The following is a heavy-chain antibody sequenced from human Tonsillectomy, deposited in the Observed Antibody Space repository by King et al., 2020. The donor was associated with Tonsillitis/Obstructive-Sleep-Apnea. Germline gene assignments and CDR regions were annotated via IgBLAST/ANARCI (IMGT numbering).Heavy chain of an antibody. J-gene: IGHJ3*01. Sequence: VQLVESGGGLVQPGESLRLSCSASGFIFSAYSMNWVRQAPRKGLEYVSDISSDGINTDYANSVKGRFIISRDNSKNTLYLQMSSLRSEDTAMYYCVKPGIPLWGQGTMVTVPS. V-gene: IGHV3-64D*08. D-gene: IGHD1-14*01. CDR2: ISSDGINT. CDR3: VKPGIPL. CDR1: GFIFSAYS.